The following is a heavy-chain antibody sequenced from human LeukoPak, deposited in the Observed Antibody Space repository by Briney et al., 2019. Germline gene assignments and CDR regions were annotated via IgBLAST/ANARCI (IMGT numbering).Heavy chain of an antibody. J-gene: IGHJ4*02. Sequence: PSETLSLTCSVSNGSISSDYWSWIRQPPWKGLEWIGNVYYTEYTNYNPSFKIRVTISQDTSKNQFSLKLTSLTAADTAIYYCARDMRRHGESGYGFDYWGQGIRVTVSS. D-gene: IGHD5-12*01. V-gene: IGHV4-59*01. CDR3: ARDMRRHGESGYGFDY. CDR1: NGSISSDY. CDR2: VYYTEYT.